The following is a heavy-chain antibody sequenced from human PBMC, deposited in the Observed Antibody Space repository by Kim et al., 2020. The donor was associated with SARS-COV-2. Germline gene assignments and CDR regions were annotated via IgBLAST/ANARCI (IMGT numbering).Heavy chain of an antibody. V-gene: IGHV4-31*02. J-gene: IGHJ6*02. CDR3: ARGVVTVGYYYGMDV. Sequence: PALKSRVTISVDTSKNQFSLKLSSVTAADTAVYYCARGVVTVGYYYGMDVWGQGTTVTVSS. D-gene: IGHD2-15*01.